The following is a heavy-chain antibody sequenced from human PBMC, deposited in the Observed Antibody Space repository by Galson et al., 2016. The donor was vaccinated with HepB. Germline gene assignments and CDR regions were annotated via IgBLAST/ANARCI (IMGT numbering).Heavy chain of an antibody. V-gene: IGHV1-2*02. CDR2: ISPSSGGT. J-gene: IGHJ6*02. D-gene: IGHD7-27*01. Sequence: SVKVSCKASGYTFSGYYLHWVRQAPGQGLEWMGRISPSSGGTNYEQRFQGRVTVSRDTSISTAYMELTRLTSDDTAVYYCARVSGVYYGMDVWGHGTTVTVS. CDR3: ARVSGVYYGMDV. CDR1: GYTFSGYY.